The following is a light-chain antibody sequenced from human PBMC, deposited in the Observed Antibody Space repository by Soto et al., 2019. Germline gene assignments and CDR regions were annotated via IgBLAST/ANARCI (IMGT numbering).Light chain of an antibody. CDR2: KAS. Sequence: DIQMTQSLSTLSASVGDRVTITCRASQSISSWLAWYQQRPGKAPKVLIYKASNLESGVPSRFSGSGSGTEFTLTLSSLQPDDFATYYCQQYNSYPCTFGQGTKLEIK. CDR3: QQYNSYPCT. J-gene: IGKJ2*02. CDR1: QSISSW. V-gene: IGKV1-5*03.